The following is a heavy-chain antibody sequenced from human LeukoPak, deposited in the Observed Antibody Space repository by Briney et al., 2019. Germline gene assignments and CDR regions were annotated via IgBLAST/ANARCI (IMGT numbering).Heavy chain of an antibody. CDR1: GFSISGGYY. V-gene: IGHV4-38-2*01. Sequence: SETLSLNCAVSGFSISGGYYWVWIRPPPGKGLEWIGSVYHNGNALFNQSLKSRVTLSVDSSKNQFSLRLSSVTAADTARYYCARNEGIVVAGTWFDSWGQGTLVFVSS. J-gene: IGHJ1*01. CDR3: ARNEGIVVAGTWFDS. CDR2: VYHNGNA. D-gene: IGHD6-19*01.